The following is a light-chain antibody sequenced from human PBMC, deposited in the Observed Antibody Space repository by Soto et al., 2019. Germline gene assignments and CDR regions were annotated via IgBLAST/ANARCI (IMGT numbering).Light chain of an antibody. J-gene: IGLJ2*01. CDR3: SSYTTTNTFV. CDR2: EAN. CDR1: SSDIGSYNL. V-gene: IGLV2-23*02. Sequence: QSALTQPASVSGSPGQSITVSCTGSSSDIGSYNLVSWYQQHPGKAPKVIISEANKRPSGVPNRFSGSKSGNTASLTISGLQADDEAVYFCSSYTTTNTFVFGGGTTLTVL.